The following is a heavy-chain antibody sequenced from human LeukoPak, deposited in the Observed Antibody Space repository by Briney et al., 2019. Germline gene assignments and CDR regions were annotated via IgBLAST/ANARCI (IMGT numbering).Heavy chain of an antibody. Sequence: PSETLSLTCNVSGGSISSYFWSWIRQPPGKGLEWIGYIYYSGSSNYNPSLRSRVTMSVDPSKNQFSLRLSSVTAADTAVYYCARHRRGDPDAYDIWGQGTTVSVSS. CDR2: IYYSGSS. CDR3: ARHRRGDPDAYDI. CDR1: GGSISSYF. J-gene: IGHJ3*02. V-gene: IGHV4-59*08. D-gene: IGHD4-17*01.